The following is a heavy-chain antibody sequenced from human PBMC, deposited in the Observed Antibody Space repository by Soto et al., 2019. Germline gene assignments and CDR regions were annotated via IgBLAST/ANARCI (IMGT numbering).Heavy chain of an antibody. D-gene: IGHD2-15*01. CDR2: IYYSGST. V-gene: IGHV4-59*01. CDR3: ARDAGGPXDH. CDR1: GAPITINY. Sequence: SETLSLTCTVSGAPITINYWSWIRQAPGKGLEWIGYIYYSGSTTYNPSLKRRVTMSADTSKDQFSLKPNSVSAADTALYYCARDAGGPXDHWGPGILVTVSS. J-gene: IGHJ4*01.